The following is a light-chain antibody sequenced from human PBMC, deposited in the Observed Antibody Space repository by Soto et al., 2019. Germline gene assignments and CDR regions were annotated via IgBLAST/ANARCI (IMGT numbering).Light chain of an antibody. Sequence: DIVMTQSPLSLPVTPGEPAPISCRSSQSLLHRNGYNYLDWYLQKPGQSPQLLIYLGSNRASGVPDRFSGSGSGTDFTLQISRVEAEDVGVYYCMQALQTPLYTFGQGTKLEIK. CDR1: QSLLHRNGYNY. CDR3: MQALQTPLYT. J-gene: IGKJ2*01. V-gene: IGKV2-28*01. CDR2: LGS.